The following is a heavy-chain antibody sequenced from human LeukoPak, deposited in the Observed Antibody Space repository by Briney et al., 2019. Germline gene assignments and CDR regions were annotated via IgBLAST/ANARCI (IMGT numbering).Heavy chain of an antibody. V-gene: IGHV3-23*01. J-gene: IGHJ4*02. D-gene: IGHD6-13*01. CDR1: GFTFSTYA. CDR2: ISDNGGST. CDR3: AKPPPDSSSWLFDY. Sequence: GGSLRLSCAASGFTFSTYAMSWVRQAPGKGLEWVSTISDNGGSTYYADSVKGRFTISRDNSKNTLHLQMNSLRVEDTAVYYCAKPPPDSSSWLFDYWGQGTLVTVSS.